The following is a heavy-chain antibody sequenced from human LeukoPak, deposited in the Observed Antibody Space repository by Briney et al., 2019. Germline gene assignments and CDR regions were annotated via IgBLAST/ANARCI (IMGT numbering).Heavy chain of an antibody. CDR2: ISSGGSYI. CDR3: ARGPALYCTSSSCLDGVD. Sequence: GSLRLSCAASGFTFSDYAMNWVRQAPGKGLEWVSSISSGGSYISYADSVKGRFTVSRDNAKDSLFLQMRSLRDEDTAVYYCARGPALYCTSSSCLDGVDWGQGTPVSVSS. V-gene: IGHV3-21*01. CDR1: GFTFSDYA. D-gene: IGHD2-2*01. J-gene: IGHJ4*02.